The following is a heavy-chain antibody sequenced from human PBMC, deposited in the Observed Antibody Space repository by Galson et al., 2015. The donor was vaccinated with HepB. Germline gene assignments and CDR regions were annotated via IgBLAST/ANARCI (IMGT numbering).Heavy chain of an antibody. V-gene: IGHV4-34*01. CDR1: GGPFSGYY. Sequence: ETLSLTCVVYGGPFSGYYWSWIRQPPGKGLEWIGEINHSGSTNYNPSHKSRVSISVDTSKNQFSLKLTSVTAADTAVYYCARDIRGWMYTSSSWEAFDYWGQGTLVTVSS. CDR2: INHSGST. CDR3: ARDIRGWMYTSSSWEAFDY. D-gene: IGHD6-13*01. J-gene: IGHJ4*02.